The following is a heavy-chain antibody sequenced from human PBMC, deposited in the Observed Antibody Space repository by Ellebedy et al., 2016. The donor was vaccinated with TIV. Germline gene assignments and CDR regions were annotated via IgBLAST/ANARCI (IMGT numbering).Heavy chain of an antibody. CDR1: GFTFSSYG. CDR2: KRFDGRNE. CDR3: TRETTPPPGAVGGTGFDC. Sequence: GESLKISCAASGFTFSSYGMHWVRQAPGKGLEWVAFKRFDGRNEYNADSVKGRFIISRDMSKNTLYLQMNRLRAEDTAMYYCTRETTPPPGAVGGTGFDCWGQGTLVIVSS. J-gene: IGHJ4*02. D-gene: IGHD6-19*01. V-gene: IGHV3-30*02.